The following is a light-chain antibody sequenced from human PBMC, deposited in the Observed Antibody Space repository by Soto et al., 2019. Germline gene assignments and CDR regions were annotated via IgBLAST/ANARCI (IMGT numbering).Light chain of an antibody. J-gene: IGLJ3*02. CDR1: GSNIGSNY. V-gene: IGLV1-47*02. Sequence: QPVLTQPSSASGTPGQRVTISCSGSGSNIGSNYVHWYQQLPGMAPRVLIYNDDQRPSGVPDRFSGSKSGTSASLAITGLRSEDEAGYYCAAWDGSLTAGVFGGGTKLTVL. CDR3: AAWDGSLTAGV. CDR2: NDD.